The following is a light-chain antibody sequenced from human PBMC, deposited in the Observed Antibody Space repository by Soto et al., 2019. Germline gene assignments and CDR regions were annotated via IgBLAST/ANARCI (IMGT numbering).Light chain of an antibody. CDR1: QSISSY. Sequence: DIQMTQSPSSLSASVGDRVTITCRASQSISSYLNWYQQKPGKAPKLLIYAASSLQSGVPSRFSGSGSGAXXXLTISSLQPEDFATYYCQQSYSTPRTFGQVTKVEIK. V-gene: IGKV1-39*01. CDR2: AAS. CDR3: QQSYSTPRT. J-gene: IGKJ1*01.